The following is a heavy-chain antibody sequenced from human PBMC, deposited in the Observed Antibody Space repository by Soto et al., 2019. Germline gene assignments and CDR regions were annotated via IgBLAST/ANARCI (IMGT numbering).Heavy chain of an antibody. V-gene: IGHV3-30-3*01. J-gene: IGHJ4*02. CDR3: AIVRSDFWSGFPY. Sequence: QVQLVESGGGVVQPGRSLRLSCAVSGFSFSSYAMHWVRQAPGKGLEWVAVISYDGSNEYYADSVKGRFTISRDNSKNTLYLEVNTLRVEDTAVYYCAIVRSDFWSGFPYWGQGTLVTVSS. D-gene: IGHD3-3*01. CDR2: ISYDGSNE. CDR1: GFSFSSYA.